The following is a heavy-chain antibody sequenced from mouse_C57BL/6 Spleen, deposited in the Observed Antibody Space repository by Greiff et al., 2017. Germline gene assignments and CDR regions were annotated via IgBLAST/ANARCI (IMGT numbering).Heavy chain of an antibody. CDR1: GYTFTGYW. V-gene: IGHV1-9*01. CDR3: ARWGITRAWFAY. Sequence: QVQLQQSGAELMKPGASVKLSCKATGYTFTGYWIEWVKQRPGHGLEWIGEILPGSGSTNYNEKFKGKATFAADPSSNTAYMQLSRLTTEASAIYYCARWGITRAWFAYWGQGTLVTVSA. J-gene: IGHJ3*01. D-gene: IGHD2-4*01. CDR2: ILPGSGST.